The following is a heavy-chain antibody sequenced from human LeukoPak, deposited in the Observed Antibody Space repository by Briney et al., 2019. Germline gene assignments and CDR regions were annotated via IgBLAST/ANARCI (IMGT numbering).Heavy chain of an antibody. V-gene: IGHV3-21*01. CDR1: GFTFSSYS. CDR2: ISSSSSYI. Sequence: GGSLRLSCAASGFTFSSYSMNWVRQAPGKGLEWVSSISSSSSYIYYADSVKGRFTISRDNAKNSLYLQMNSLRAEDTAVYYCARDVTAAAGHDYWGQGTLITVSS. J-gene: IGHJ4*02. CDR3: ARDVTAAAGHDY. D-gene: IGHD6-13*01.